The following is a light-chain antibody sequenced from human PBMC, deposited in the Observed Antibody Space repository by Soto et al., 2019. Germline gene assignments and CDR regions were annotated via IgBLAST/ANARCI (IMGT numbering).Light chain of an antibody. CDR1: QSVSSSD. Sequence: EIVLTQSPGTLSLSPGERATLSCRASQSVSSSDLAWHQQKPGQAPRLLIYGASSRATGIPDRFSGSGSGTDFTLTISRLEPEDFAVYYCQQYGSSPLFTFGPGTKVDIK. CDR2: GAS. J-gene: IGKJ3*01. CDR3: QQYGSSPLFT. V-gene: IGKV3-20*01.